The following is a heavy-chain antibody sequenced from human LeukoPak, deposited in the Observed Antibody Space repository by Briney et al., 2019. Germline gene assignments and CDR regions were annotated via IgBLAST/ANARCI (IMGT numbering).Heavy chain of an antibody. J-gene: IGHJ6*03. CDR2: ISGSGGST. V-gene: IGHV3-23*01. CDR3: VRGPRMVYYYYMDV. Sequence: PGGSLRLSCAASGFTFSSYAMSWVRQAPGKGLEWVSAISGSGGSTYYADSGKGRFTISRDNSKNTLYLQMNSLRAEDTAVYYWVRGPRMVYYYYMDVWGKGTTVTVSS. CDR1: GFTFSSYA. D-gene: IGHD3-10*01.